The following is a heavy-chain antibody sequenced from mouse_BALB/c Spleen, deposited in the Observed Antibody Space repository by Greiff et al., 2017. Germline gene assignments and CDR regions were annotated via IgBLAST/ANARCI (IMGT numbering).Heavy chain of an antibody. Sequence: EVQLQQSGAELVKPGASVKLSCTASGFNIKDTYMHWVKQRPEQGLEWIGWIDPENGNTIYDPKFQGKASITADTSSNTAYLQLSSLTSEDTAVFYCARYDAYWGQGTLVTVSA. CDR2: IDPENGNT. CDR3: ARYDAY. D-gene: IGHD2-14*01. V-gene: IGHV14-3*02. CDR1: GFNIKDTY. J-gene: IGHJ3*01.